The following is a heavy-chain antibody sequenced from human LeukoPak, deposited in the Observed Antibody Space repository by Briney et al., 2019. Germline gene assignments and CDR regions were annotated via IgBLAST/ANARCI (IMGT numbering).Heavy chain of an antibody. J-gene: IGHJ6*02. CDR1: GFTLSDYY. D-gene: IGHD2-2*01. Sequence: GGSLRLSCSASGFTLSDYYMSWIPQAPGKGLEWVSYISSSGSTLYYADSVKGRFTISRDNAKNSLYLQMNSLRAEDTAVYYCARDLVVPAANYYYYYGMDVWGQGTTVTVSS. V-gene: IGHV3-11*01. CDR3: ARDLVVPAANYYYYYGMDV. CDR2: ISSSGSTL.